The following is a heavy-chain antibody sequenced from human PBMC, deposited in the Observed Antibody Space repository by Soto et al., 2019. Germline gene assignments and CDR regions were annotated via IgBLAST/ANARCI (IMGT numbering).Heavy chain of an antibody. Sequence: QVQLQESGPGLVKPSETLSLTCSVSGVSISTYYWTWIRQPPGKGLEWIGEINQSGRTNYNPSLKSRVTISVDTPKHQFSLRLNSVTAADTAVYYCARAEAYSNYPARWGQGTLVTVSS. D-gene: IGHD4-4*01. CDR2: INQSGRT. V-gene: IGHV4-34*01. CDR1: GVSISTYY. J-gene: IGHJ4*02. CDR3: ARAEAYSNYPAR.